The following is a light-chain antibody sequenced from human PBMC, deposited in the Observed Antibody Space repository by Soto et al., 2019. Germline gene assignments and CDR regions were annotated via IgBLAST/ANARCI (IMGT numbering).Light chain of an antibody. CDR1: SSDVGVYNY. J-gene: IGLJ1*01. CDR3: SSYAGNNNCV. V-gene: IGLV2-8*01. CDR2: EIS. Sequence: QSALNQPPSASGSPGPSVTISCTGTSSDVGVYNYVSWYHQHPGKAPKLILYEISERPSGVPDRFSGSKSGNTASLTVSGLQAEDEADYYCSSYAGNNNCVFGTGTKLTVL.